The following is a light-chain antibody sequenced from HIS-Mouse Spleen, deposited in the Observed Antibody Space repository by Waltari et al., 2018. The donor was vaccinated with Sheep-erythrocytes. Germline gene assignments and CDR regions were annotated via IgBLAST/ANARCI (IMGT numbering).Light chain of an antibody. J-gene: IGLJ1*01. CDR2: QAS. Sequence: SYELTQPPSVSVSPGQTASITCSGDKLGDKYACWYQQKPCQSPVLVIYQASKRPSGIPERFSGSNSGNTATLTISGTQAMDEADYYCQAWDSSTYVFGTGTKVTVL. V-gene: IGLV3-1*01. CDR3: QAWDSSTYV. CDR1: KLGDKY.